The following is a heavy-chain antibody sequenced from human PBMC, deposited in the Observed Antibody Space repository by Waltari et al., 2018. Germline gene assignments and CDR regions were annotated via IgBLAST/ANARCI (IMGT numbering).Heavy chain of an antibody. Sequence: QVQLVESGGGVDPAGRSVRLSCAAAGFTFSNYAMQWVRQAPGKGLDWVAVVSSDGSITYYAESVKGRFTISRDNSKNTVYLQMSSLRAEDTGIYYCAREIGYSGALDYWGLGDLVTVSS. D-gene: IGHD2-15*01. CDR1: GFTFSNYA. J-gene: IGHJ4*02. CDR2: VSSDGSIT. V-gene: IGHV3-30*15. CDR3: AREIGYSGALDY.